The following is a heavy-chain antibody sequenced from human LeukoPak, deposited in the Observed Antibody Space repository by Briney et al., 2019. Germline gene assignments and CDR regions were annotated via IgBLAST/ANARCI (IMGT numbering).Heavy chain of an antibody. V-gene: IGHV4-38-2*02. Sequence: SETLSLTCTVSGYSISSGYYWGWIRQPPGKGLEWIGSIYHSGSTYYNPSLKSRVTISVDTSKNQFSLKLSSVTAADTAVYYCARVPRGEWGLPKGAYYFDYWGQGTLVTVSS. CDR2: IYHSGST. J-gene: IGHJ4*02. CDR1: GYSISSGYY. CDR3: ARVPRGEWGLPKGAYYFDY. D-gene: IGHD1-26*01.